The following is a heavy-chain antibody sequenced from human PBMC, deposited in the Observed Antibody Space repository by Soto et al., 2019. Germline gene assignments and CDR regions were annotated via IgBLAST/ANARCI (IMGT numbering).Heavy chain of an antibody. J-gene: IGHJ4*02. V-gene: IGHV3-15*07. CDR1: GFTFSNAW. Sequence: GGSLRLSCAASGFTFSNAWMNWVRQAPGKGLEWVGRIKSKTDGGTTDYAAPVKGRFTISRDDSKNTLYLQMNSLKTEDTAVYYCTTDGRWVGWLLLRDYWGQGTLVTVSS. CDR2: IKSKTDGGTT. D-gene: IGHD3-22*01. CDR3: TTDGRWVGWLLLRDY.